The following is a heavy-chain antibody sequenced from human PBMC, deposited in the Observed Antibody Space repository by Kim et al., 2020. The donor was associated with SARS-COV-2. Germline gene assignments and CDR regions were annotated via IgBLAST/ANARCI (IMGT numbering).Heavy chain of an antibody. V-gene: IGHV4-4*07. J-gene: IGHJ5*02. Sequence: SETLSLTCTVSGGSISSYYWSWIRQPAGKGLEWIGRIYTSGSTNYNPSLKSRVTISVDTSKNQFSLKLSSVTAADPAVYYCAGESAPVRAAAGVGFDPWGQGTLVTVSS. D-gene: IGHD6-13*01. CDR3: AGESAPVRAAAGVGFDP. CDR2: IYTSGST. CDR1: GGSISSYY.